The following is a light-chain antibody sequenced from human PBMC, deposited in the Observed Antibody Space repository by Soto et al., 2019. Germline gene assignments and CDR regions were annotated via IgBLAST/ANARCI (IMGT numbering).Light chain of an antibody. Sequence: DIQMTQSPSPLSASVGDRLTITCQASQDIGNHLNCYQHKVGKVPKLLIYDASNLQIGVPSRFSGSGSGTQFTFTISSLQPEDVATYYCQHYDSLPAITFGPGTKVDIK. V-gene: IGKV1-33*01. J-gene: IGKJ3*01. CDR1: QDIGNH. CDR2: DAS. CDR3: QHYDSLPAIT.